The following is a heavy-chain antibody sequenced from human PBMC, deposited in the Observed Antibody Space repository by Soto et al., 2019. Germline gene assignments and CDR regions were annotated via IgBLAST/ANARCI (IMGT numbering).Heavy chain of an antibody. J-gene: IGHJ4*02. D-gene: IGHD6-19*01. Sequence: EVQLVESGGGLVQPGGSLRLSCAASGFTFSDHYMDWVRQAPGKGLEWVGRTRNKANSYTTEYAASVKGRFTISRDDSKNSLYLQMNSLKTEDTAVYYCARVSSSGWSFDYWGQGTLVTVSS. CDR2: TRNKANSYTT. CDR3: ARVSSSGWSFDY. CDR1: GFTFSDHY. V-gene: IGHV3-72*01.